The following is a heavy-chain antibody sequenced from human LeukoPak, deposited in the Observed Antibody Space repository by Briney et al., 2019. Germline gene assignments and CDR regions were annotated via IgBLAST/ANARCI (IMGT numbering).Heavy chain of an antibody. J-gene: IGHJ4*02. CDR1: GFTVSGNY. D-gene: IGHD1-1*01. Sequence: GGSLRLSCAASGFTVSGNYMTWVRQAPGKGLEWVSTIRSNGDTTYNADSVKGRFTISRDNSKNTLYLQLNSLRVEDTAIYYCAKGQELDDGVFDSWGQGTLVTVSS. V-gene: IGHV3-23*01. CDR3: AKGQELDDGVFDS. CDR2: IRSNGDTT.